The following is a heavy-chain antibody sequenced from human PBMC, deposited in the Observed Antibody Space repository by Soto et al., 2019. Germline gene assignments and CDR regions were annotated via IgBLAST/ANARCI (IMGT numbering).Heavy chain of an antibody. Sequence: EASVKVSCNASGGTFSSYAISWVRQAPGQGLEWMGGIIPIFGTANYAQKFQGRVTITADESTSTAYMELSSLRSEDTAVYYCAREYDSSGGYFDYWGQGTLVTVS. V-gene: IGHV1-69*13. CDR1: GGTFSSYA. J-gene: IGHJ4*02. CDR2: IIPIFGTA. D-gene: IGHD3-22*01. CDR3: AREYDSSGGYFDY.